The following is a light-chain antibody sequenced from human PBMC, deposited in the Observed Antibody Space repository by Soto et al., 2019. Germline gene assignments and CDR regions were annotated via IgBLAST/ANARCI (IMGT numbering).Light chain of an antibody. Sequence: DIVMTQSPDSLTVSLGERATINCKSSQSVLSTSDNKNYLAWFQKRPGQPPKLLIYSASTRESVVPDRFSGSGSGTDFTLTISSLQAEDVAVYYCQHYYSSPLTFGGGTKVEIK. CDR1: QSVLSTSDNKNY. V-gene: IGKV4-1*01. CDR3: QHYYSSPLT. CDR2: SAS. J-gene: IGKJ4*01.